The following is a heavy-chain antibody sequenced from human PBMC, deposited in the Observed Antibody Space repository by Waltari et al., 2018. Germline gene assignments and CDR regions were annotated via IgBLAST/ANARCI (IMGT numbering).Heavy chain of an antibody. Sequence: QVQLVQSGAEVKKPGSSVKVSCKASGGTFSSYAISWVRQAPGQGLEWMGGIIPILGTANDAQKFQGRVTITTDESTSTAYMELSSLRSEDTAVYYCARDYYDSSGPPVWGKGTTVTVSS. J-gene: IGHJ6*04. V-gene: IGHV1-69*05. CDR2: IIPILGTA. CDR3: ARDYYDSSGPPV. D-gene: IGHD3-22*01. CDR1: GGTFSSYA.